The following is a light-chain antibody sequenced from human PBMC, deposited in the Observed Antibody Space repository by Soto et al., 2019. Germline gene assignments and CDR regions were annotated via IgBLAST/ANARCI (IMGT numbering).Light chain of an antibody. CDR3: QQLNSYPIT. CDR2: TVS. V-gene: IGKV1-9*01. J-gene: IGKJ5*01. CDR1: QGIGNY. Sequence: QSPSFVSAHVRDAVTVTCGASQGIGNYLAWYQQKPGEAPKLLIYTVSTLQSGVPSRFSGSGSGTEFTLTISNLQPEDFATYYCQQLNSYPITFGQGRRLEI.